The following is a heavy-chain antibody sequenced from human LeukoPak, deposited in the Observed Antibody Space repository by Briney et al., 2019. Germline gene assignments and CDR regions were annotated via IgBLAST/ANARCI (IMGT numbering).Heavy chain of an antibody. V-gene: IGHV1-18*01. J-gene: IGHJ6*04. CDR2: ISVYSETT. D-gene: IGHD3-10*01. Sequence: ASVKVSCKASGYTFTAYGISWGRQAPGQGLEWGGWISVYSETTDYAQNFQGRVTMTTDISTSTAYLELTSLRYDDTAVYYCARLPYSSGVWGTGTTVIVSS. CDR3: ARLPYSSGV. CDR1: GYTFTAYG.